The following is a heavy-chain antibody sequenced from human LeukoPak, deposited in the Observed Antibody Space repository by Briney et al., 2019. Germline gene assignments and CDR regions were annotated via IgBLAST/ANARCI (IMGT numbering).Heavy chain of an antibody. CDR2: IWYDGSNK. CDR3: ARERITWFDP. J-gene: IGHJ5*02. V-gene: IGHV3-33*01. Sequence: PGRSLSLSCAASGFTFSSYGMHWVRQAPGKGLEWVAVIWYDGSNKYYADSVKGRFTISRDNSKNTLYLQMNSLRAEDTAVYYCARERITWFDPWDQGTLVTVSS. CDR1: GFTFSSYG. D-gene: IGHD3-10*01.